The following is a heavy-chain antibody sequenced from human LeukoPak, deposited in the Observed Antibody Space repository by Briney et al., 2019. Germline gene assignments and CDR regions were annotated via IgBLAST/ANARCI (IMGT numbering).Heavy chain of an antibody. CDR1: GFTFSDHC. V-gene: IGHV3-72*01. D-gene: IGHD1-26*01. J-gene: IGHJ3*02. CDR2: SRNKGNIYTT. CDR3: ARGRAGSGSYHPDSYHAFDI. Sequence: GGSLRLSCAASGFTFSDHCMNWVRQAPGKGLELVGRSRNKGNIYTTEYAASVKRRFTISGDESKNLLFLQMNSLKTDDTAVYYCARGRAGSGSYHPDSYHAFDIWGQGTMVTVS.